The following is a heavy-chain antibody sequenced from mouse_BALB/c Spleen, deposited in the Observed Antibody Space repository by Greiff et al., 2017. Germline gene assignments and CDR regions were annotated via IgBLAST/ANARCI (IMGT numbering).Heavy chain of an antibody. CDR3: ARRVFYFDV. J-gene: IGHJ1*01. V-gene: IGHV5-12-2*01. CDR1: GFTFSSYT. Sequence: EVQLVESGGGLVQPGGSLKLSCAASGFTFSSYTMSWVRQTPEKRLEWVAYISNGGGSTYYPDTVKGRFTISRDNAKNTLYLQMSSLKSEDTAMYYCARRVFYFDVWGAGTTVTVSS. CDR2: ISNGGGST.